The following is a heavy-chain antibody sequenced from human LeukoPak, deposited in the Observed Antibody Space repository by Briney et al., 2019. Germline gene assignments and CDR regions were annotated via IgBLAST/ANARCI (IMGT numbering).Heavy chain of an antibody. D-gene: IGHD1-26*01. CDR1: GYTFTGYY. V-gene: IGHV1-2*02. CDR3: ARSRGSYYVLDY. J-gene: IGHJ4*02. CDR2: INPNSGGT. Sequence: ASVKVSCKASGYTFTGYYMHWVRQAPGQGLEWMGWINPNSGGTNYAQKFQGRVTMTRDTSTSTVYMELSSLRSEDTAVYYCARSRGSYYVLDYWGQGTLVTVSS.